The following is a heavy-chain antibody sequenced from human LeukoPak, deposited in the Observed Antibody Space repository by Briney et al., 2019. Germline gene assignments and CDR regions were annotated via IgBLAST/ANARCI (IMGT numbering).Heavy chain of an antibody. V-gene: IGHV3-23*01. CDR3: VKADSGYDLLFDY. D-gene: IGHD5-12*01. CDR1: GFTFSSYA. J-gene: IGHJ4*02. CDR2: ISGSGGST. Sequence: GGSLRLSCAASGFTFSSYAMNWVRQAPGKGVEWGSGISGSGGSTYYADSVKGRFTISRDNSKNALYLQMNSLRAEDTAVYYCVKADSGYDLLFDYWGQGTLVTVSS.